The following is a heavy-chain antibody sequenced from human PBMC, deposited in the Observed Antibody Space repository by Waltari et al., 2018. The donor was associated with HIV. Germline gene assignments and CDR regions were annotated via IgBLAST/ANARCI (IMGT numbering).Heavy chain of an antibody. J-gene: IGHJ4*02. Sequence: QVQLVESGGGVVQPGRSLRLSCAASGFTFSSYTMHWVRPAPGKGLEWVAVISYDGSNKYYVDSVKGRFTISRDNAKNSLYLEMTNLRVEDTAVYYCATDFWSGHPDYWGQGTLVTVSS. CDR1: GFTFSSYT. CDR3: ATDFWSGHPDY. V-gene: IGHV3-30-3*01. D-gene: IGHD3-3*01. CDR2: ISYDGSNK.